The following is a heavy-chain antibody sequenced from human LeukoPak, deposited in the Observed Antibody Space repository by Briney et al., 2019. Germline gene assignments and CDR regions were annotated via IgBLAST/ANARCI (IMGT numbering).Heavy chain of an antibody. D-gene: IGHD3-22*01. CDR2: ISGSGSST. Sequence: GGSLRLSCAASGLTFSSYAMSWVRQAPGKGLEWVSSISGSGSSTFYADSVKGRFTISRDNSKNSLYLQMNSLRAEDTAVYYCARDSYDSSGYSLNAFDIWGQGTMVTVSS. CDR3: ARDSYDSSGYSLNAFDI. J-gene: IGHJ3*02. CDR1: GLTFSSYA. V-gene: IGHV3-23*01.